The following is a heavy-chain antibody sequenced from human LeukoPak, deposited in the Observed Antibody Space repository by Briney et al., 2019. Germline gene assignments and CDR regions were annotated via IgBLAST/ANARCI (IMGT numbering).Heavy chain of an antibody. CDR1: GGAISRYY. J-gene: IGHJ4*02. V-gene: IGHV4-4*07. D-gene: IGHD6-6*01. Sequence: KASKTADVNCVAAGGAISRYYWSWILHSPPKHLYCFGRIYTSGSTNYNPSLKSRVTMSVDTSKNQFSLKLSSVTAADTAVYYCARGSIAARRGEDYWGQGTLVTVSS. CDR3: ARGSIAARRGEDY. CDR2: IYTSGST.